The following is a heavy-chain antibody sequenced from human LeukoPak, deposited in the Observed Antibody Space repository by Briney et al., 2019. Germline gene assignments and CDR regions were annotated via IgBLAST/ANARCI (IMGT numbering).Heavy chain of an antibody. CDR3: AKESGKFDY. CDR1: GLPIADFA. CDR2: ISGDGVST. Sequence: GGSLRLSCVASGLPIADFAMHWVRQAPGKGLEWVSLISGDGVSTFYADSVKGRFSISRDNSKNSLYLEMNSLRTEDAAKYYCAKESGKFDYWGQGTLVAVSS. J-gene: IGHJ4*02. V-gene: IGHV3-43*02.